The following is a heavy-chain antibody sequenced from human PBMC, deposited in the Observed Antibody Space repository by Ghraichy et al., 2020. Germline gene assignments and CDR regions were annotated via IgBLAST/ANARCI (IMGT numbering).Heavy chain of an antibody. CDR2: IGTAGDT. CDR3: VRAGGVHPYYYYGMDV. CDR1: GFTFSTYD. Sequence: GGSLRLSCAASGFTFSTYDMHWVRQVTGEGLEWVSTIGTAGDTYYPGSVKGRFTISRENVKNSLYLQMNSLRVGDTAVYYCVRAGGVHPYYYYGMDVWGQGTTVTVSS. D-gene: IGHD3-16*01. V-gene: IGHV3-13*01. J-gene: IGHJ6*02.